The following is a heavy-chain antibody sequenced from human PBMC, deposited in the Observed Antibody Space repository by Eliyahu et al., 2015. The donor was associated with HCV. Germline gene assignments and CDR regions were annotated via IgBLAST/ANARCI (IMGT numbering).Heavy chain of an antibody. D-gene: IGHD3-9*01. V-gene: IGHV1-2*02. CDR3: ARVNVPEYYDILTGPRQVGDYYYYGMDV. CDR2: INPNSGGT. J-gene: IGHJ6*02. CDR1: GYXFTGXY. Sequence: QVXLVQSGAEVKKPGASVKVSCKASGYXFTGXYMHWVRXAPGXGLEWMGWINPNSGGTNYAQKFQGRVTMTRDTSISTAYMELSRLRSDDTAVYYCARVNVPEYYDILTGPRQVGDYYYYGMDVWGQGTTVTVSS.